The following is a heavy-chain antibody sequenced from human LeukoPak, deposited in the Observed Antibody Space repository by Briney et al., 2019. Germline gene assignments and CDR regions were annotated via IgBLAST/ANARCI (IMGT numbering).Heavy chain of an antibody. Sequence: PGGSLRLSCAASGFTFSSYSMNWVRQAPGKGLEWVSYISSSSSTIYYADSVKGRFTISRDNAKNSLYLQMNSLRAEDTAVYYCAKDFGELPYYFDYWGQGTLVTVSS. CDR1: GFTFSSYS. CDR2: ISSSSSTI. D-gene: IGHD3-10*01. CDR3: AKDFGELPYYFDY. V-gene: IGHV3-48*01. J-gene: IGHJ4*02.